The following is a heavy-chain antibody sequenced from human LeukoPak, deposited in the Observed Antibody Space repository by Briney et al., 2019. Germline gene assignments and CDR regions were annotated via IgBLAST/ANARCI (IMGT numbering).Heavy chain of an antibody. CDR3: AKDAFGGYSYGSYYYYYMDV. Sequence: GGSLRLSCAASGFTFSSYGMSWVRQAPGKGLERVSAISGSGGSTYYADSVKGRFTISRDNSKNTLYLQMNSLRAEDTAVYYCAKDAFGGYSYGSYYYYYMDVWGKGTTVTISS. D-gene: IGHD5-18*01. CDR1: GFTFSSYG. J-gene: IGHJ6*03. CDR2: ISGSGGST. V-gene: IGHV3-23*01.